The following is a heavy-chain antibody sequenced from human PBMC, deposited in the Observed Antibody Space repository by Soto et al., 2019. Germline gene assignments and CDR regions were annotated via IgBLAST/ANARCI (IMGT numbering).Heavy chain of an antibody. CDR2: IYYTGST. CDR3: AIAGLGNSHTFYI. J-gene: IGHJ3*02. V-gene: IGHV4-59*08. Sequence: SETLSLTCTVSGGSIYNNYRSWIRQPPEKGLEWIGYIYYTGSTSYNPSLKSRVTISSDTSKNQFSLWLSSVTAADTAVYYCAIAGLGNSHTFYIWGHGTMVTVSS. CDR1: GGSIYNNY. D-gene: IGHD1-26*01.